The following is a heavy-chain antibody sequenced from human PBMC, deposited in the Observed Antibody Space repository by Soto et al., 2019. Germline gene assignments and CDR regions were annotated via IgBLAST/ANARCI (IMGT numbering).Heavy chain of an antibody. D-gene: IGHD1-7*01. V-gene: IGHV4-4*02. Sequence: SETLSLTCAVSGGSFTSNNWWTWVRQPPGQGLEWIGEIYRTGSTNYNPSLKSRVTISLDKSENQFSLKVTSLTAADTAVYYCASRDPGTSVDYWGQGTLVTV. CDR1: GGSFTSNNW. CDR2: IYRTGST. CDR3: ASRDPGTSVDY. J-gene: IGHJ4*02.